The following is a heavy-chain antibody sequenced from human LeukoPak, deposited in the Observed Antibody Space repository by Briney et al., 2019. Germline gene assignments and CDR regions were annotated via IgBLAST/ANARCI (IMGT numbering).Heavy chain of an antibody. CDR1: GGSISSYY. CDR2: IYYSGST. V-gene: IGHV4-59*01. CDR3: ARESRDYYYYYMDV. Sequence: PSETLSLTCTVSGGSISSYYWSWIRQPPGKGLEWIGYIYYSGSTNYNPSLKSRVTISVDTSKNQFSLKLSPVTAADTAVYYCARESRDYYYYYMDVWGKGTTVTVSS. J-gene: IGHJ6*03. D-gene: IGHD5-24*01.